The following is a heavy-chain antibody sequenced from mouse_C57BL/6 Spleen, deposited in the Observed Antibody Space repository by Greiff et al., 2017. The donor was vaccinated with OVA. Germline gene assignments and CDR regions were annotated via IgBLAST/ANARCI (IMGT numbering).Heavy chain of an antibody. Sequence: QVQLQQSGPELVKPGASVKISCKASGYTFTDYYINWVKQRPGQGLEWIGWIFPGSGSTYYNEKFKGKATLTVDKSSSTAYMLLSSLTSEDSAVYFCARSGYYGSSYCYFDVWGTGTTVTVSS. V-gene: IGHV1-75*01. CDR1: GYTFTDYY. CDR2: IFPGSGST. CDR3: ARSGYYGSSYCYFDV. D-gene: IGHD1-1*01. J-gene: IGHJ1*03.